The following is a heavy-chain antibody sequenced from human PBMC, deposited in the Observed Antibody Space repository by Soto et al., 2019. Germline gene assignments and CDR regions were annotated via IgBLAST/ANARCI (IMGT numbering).Heavy chain of an antibody. CDR3: ARESEDLTSNFDY. CDR1: GFTFTRYS. Sequence: EVQLVESGGGLVNPGGSLRISCAAAGFTFTRYSMNWVRQAPGKGLEWVSSISSTTNYIYYGDSMKGRFTISRDNAKNSLYLEMNSLRAEDTAVYYCARESEDLTSNFDYWGQGTLVTVSS. V-gene: IGHV3-21*06. J-gene: IGHJ4*02. CDR2: ISSTTNYI.